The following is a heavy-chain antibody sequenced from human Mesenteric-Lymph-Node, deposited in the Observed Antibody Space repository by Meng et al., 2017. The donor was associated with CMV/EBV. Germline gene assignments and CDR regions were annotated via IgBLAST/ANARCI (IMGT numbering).Heavy chain of an antibody. J-gene: IGHJ6*02. CDR3: ARDKLSDIVVVPAAIGPLYYYYGMDV. CDR1: GGTFSSYA. CDR2: IIPILGIA. Sequence: SVKVSCKASGGTFSSYAISWVRQAPGQGLEWMGGIIPILGIANYAQKFQGRVTITADKSTSTAYMELSSLRSEDTAVYYCARDKLSDIVVVPAAIGPLYYYYGMDVWGQGTTVTVSS. D-gene: IGHD2-2*02. V-gene: IGHV1-69*10.